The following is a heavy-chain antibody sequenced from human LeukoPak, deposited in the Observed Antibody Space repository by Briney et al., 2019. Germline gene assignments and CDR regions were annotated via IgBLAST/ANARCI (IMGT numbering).Heavy chain of an antibody. Sequence: GGSLRLSCAASGFTFSNYWMGWVRQAPGRGLEWVASVKQDGSQKYYVDSVKGRFTISRDNAKNSLYLQMNSLRAEDTAVYYCARDRGYCSGGTCFVSYFDFWGQGTLVTVSS. J-gene: IGHJ4*02. D-gene: IGHD2-15*01. V-gene: IGHV3-7*01. CDR1: GFTFSNYW. CDR3: ARDRGYCSGGTCFVSYFDF. CDR2: VKQDGSQK.